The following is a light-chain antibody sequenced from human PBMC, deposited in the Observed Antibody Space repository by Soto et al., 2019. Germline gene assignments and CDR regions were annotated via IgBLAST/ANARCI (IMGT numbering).Light chain of an antibody. V-gene: IGLV2-23*02. CDR3: CSYAGSSTFVV. J-gene: IGLJ2*01. Sequence: QSVLTQPASVSGSPGQSITISCTGTTSDVGSYNLVSWYQHHPGKAPKVMIYEVSKRPSGVSDRFAGSKSGNTASLTISGLHADDEAEYYCCSYAGSSTFVVFGGGTKVAVL. CDR2: EVS. CDR1: TSDVGSYNL.